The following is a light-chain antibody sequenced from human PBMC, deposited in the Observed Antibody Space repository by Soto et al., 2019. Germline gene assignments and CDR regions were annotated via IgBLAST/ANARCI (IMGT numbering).Light chain of an antibody. CDR3: HQRQSWPRT. J-gene: IGKJ1*01. CDR1: QAVNTG. V-gene: IGKV3-11*01. Sequence: EIVLTQSPATLSSFPGDRVTLSCRASQAVNTGSAYYQHTPGQAPRLLIYLASNRAARVPARFSGSGSGTDFTLPIRTVEPADFAVYYCHQRQSWPRTFGQGTKVDIK. CDR2: LAS.